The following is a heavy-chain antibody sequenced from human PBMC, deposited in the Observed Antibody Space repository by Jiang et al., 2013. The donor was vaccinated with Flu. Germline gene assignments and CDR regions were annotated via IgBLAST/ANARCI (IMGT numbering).Heavy chain of an antibody. J-gene: IGHJ1*01. CDR2: IYPGDSDT. Sequence: KKPGESLKISCKGSGYSFSSYWIGWVRQMPGKGLEWMGIIYPGDSDTRYSPSFQGQVTISADKSISTAYLQWSSLKASDTAMYYCARRGNCGGDCRLGTDFFHHWGQGTLVTVSS. D-gene: IGHD2-21*02. CDR3: ARRGNCGGDCRLGTDFFHH. CDR1: GYSFSSYW. V-gene: IGHV5-51*03.